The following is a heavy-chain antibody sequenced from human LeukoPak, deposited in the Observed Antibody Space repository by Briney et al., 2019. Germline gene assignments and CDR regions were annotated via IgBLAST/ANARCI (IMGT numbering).Heavy chain of an antibody. V-gene: IGHV3-66*01. J-gene: IGHJ4*02. D-gene: IGHD4-17*01. Sequence: PGGSLRLSCAASEFSVGSNYMTWVRQAPGKGLEWVSLIYSGGSTYYADSVKGRFTISRDNSKNTLYLQMNSLRAEDTAVYYCAKDLFSTVTTESYWGQGTLVTVSS. CDR2: IYSGGST. CDR3: AKDLFSTVTTESY. CDR1: EFSVGSNY.